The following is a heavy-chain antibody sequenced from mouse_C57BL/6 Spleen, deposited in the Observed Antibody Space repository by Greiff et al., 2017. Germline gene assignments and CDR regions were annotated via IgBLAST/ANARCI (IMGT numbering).Heavy chain of an antibody. CDR3: TREFITTVVADWYLDV. Sequence: EVKLVESGGGLVQPGGSMKLSCAASGFTFSDAWMDWVRQSPEKGLEWVAEIRNKANNHATYYAESVKGRFTISRDDSKSSVYLQMNSLRAEDTGIYYCTREFITTVVADWYLDVWGTGTTVTVSS. D-gene: IGHD1-1*01. J-gene: IGHJ1*03. CDR1: GFTFSDAW. CDR2: IRNKANNHAT. V-gene: IGHV6-6*01.